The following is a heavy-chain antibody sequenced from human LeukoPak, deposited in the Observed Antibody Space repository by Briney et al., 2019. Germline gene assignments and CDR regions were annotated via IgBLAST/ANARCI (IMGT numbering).Heavy chain of an antibody. CDR1: GYTFTSYG. Sequence: ASVKVSCKASGYTFTSYGISWVRQAPGQGLEWMGWINPNSGGTNYAQKFQGRVTMTRDTSISTAYMELSRLRSDDTAVYYCARGLNWWRSGTDFDYWGQGTLVTVSS. D-gene: IGHD3-10*01. CDR2: INPNSGGT. J-gene: IGHJ4*02. CDR3: ARGLNWWRSGTDFDY. V-gene: IGHV1-2*02.